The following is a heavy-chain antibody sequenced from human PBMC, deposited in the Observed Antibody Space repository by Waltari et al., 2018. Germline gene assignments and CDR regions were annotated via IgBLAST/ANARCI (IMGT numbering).Heavy chain of an antibody. J-gene: IGHJ5*02. CDR3: ARGGGGDWEWFDP. Sequence: QVQLQVSGQSLLKPSDTLSLICTVSGGSISGFYWGWVRQPPGLGLDWFGYIYYTGSPNFIPSLKSRVTMSVGPSKIQFSLKLSSVTAADTAFYYCARGGGGDWEWFDPWGQGTLVTVSS. D-gene: IGHD2-21*02. CDR2: IYYTGSP. CDR1: GGSISGFY. V-gene: IGHV4-59*01.